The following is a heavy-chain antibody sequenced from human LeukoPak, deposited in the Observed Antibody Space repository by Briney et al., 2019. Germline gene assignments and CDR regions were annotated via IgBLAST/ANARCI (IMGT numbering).Heavy chain of an antibody. V-gene: IGHV3-23*01. J-gene: IGHJ5*02. CDR1: GFTFSSYA. Sequence: GGSLRLSCAASGFTFSSYATSWVRQAPGKGLEWVSAISGSGGSTYYADSVKGRFTISRDNSKNTLYLQMNSLRAEDTAVYYCAKPVVPAAIRGNWFDPWGQGTLVTVSS. D-gene: IGHD2-2*01. CDR3: AKPVVPAAIRGNWFDP. CDR2: ISGSGGST.